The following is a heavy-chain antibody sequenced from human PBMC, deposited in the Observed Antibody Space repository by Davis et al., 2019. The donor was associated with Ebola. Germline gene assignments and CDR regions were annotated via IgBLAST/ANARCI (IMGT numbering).Heavy chain of an antibody. J-gene: IGHJ4*02. CDR1: GGSFSGYY. CDR2: INHSGST. Sequence: MPGGSLRLSCAVYGGSFSGYYWSWIRQPPGKGLEWIGEINHSGSTNYNPSLKSRVTISVDTSKNQFSLKLTSVTAADTAVYYCARVEWSGPFDYWGQGGLVTVSS. D-gene: IGHD3-3*01. CDR3: ARVEWSGPFDY. V-gene: IGHV4-34*01.